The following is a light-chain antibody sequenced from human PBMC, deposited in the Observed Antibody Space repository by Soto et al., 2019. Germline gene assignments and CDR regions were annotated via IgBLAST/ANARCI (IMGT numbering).Light chain of an antibody. J-gene: IGLJ2*01. CDR3: QTWGTGIVV. CDR1: SGHSSYA. Sequence: QLVLTQSPSASASLGASVKLTCTLSSGHSSYAIAWHQQQPEKGPRYLMKFNSDGSHSKGDGIPDRFSGSSSGAERYLTISSLQSEDEADYYCQTWGTGIVVFGGGTKLTLL. V-gene: IGLV4-69*01. CDR2: FNSDGSH.